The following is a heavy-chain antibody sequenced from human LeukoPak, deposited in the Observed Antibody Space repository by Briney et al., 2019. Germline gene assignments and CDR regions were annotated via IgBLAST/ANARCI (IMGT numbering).Heavy chain of an antibody. CDR1: GFTFDDLA. Sequence: GRSLRLSCAASGFTFDDLALTWFRQAPGKGLEWVSSISWNSNSVGYADSVKGRFTISRDNAKNSLYLQMSSLRTEDMALYYCARETWNAFDIWGQGTMVTVSS. D-gene: IGHD1-1*01. J-gene: IGHJ3*02. CDR2: ISWNSNSV. CDR3: ARETWNAFDI. V-gene: IGHV3-9*03.